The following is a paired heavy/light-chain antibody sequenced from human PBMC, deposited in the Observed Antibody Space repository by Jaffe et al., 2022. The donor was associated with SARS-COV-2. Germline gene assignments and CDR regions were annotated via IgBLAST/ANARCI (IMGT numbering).Heavy chain of an antibody. CDR2: VAADGTPHSGVT. Sequence: QVHLQGSGPGLVKTSETLSLNCNVSDYSITSIHFWGWIRQPPGKGLEWLGSVAADGTPHSGVTYYNPSLKSRLTLSLDTSNSELSLRLTSVTAADTAVYYCARDRGNYYNSATYAFDIWGQGTMVTVSS. CDR3: ARDRGNYYNSATYAFDI. V-gene: IGHV4-38-2*02. CDR1: DYSITSIHF. D-gene: IGHD3-10*01. J-gene: IGHJ3*02.
Light chain of an antibody. CDR3: QQSYGTPRT. CDR1: EAISNY. CDR2: AAS. Sequence: DIQLTQSPSSLSASVGDRVTITCRASEAISNYLNWYQQKVGKAPNLLIYAASSLQSGVPSRFSGSGYGTDFTLTISSLQPEDFATYYCQQSYGTPRTFGQGTKVEIK. J-gene: IGKJ1*01. V-gene: IGKV1-39*01.